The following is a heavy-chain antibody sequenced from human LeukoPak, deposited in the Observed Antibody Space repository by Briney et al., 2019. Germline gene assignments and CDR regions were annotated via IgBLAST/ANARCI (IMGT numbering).Heavy chain of an antibody. CDR3: AKEFVGYYYDSSGYYYFDY. D-gene: IGHD3-22*01. V-gene: IGHV3-30*18. CDR2: ISYDGSNK. Sequence: GGALRLSCAASGFTFSSFDMNWVRQAPGKGLEWVAVISYDGSNKYYADSVKGRFTISRDNSKNTLYLQMNSLRAEDTAVYYCAKEFVGYYYDSSGYYYFDYWGQGTLVTVSS. CDR1: GFTFSSFD. J-gene: IGHJ4*02.